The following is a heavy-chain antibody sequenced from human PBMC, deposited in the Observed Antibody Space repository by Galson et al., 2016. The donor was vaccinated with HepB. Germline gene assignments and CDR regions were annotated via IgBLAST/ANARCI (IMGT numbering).Heavy chain of an antibody. J-gene: IGHJ6*02. CDR2: ISGNGGST. CDR3: AKIIMVQGGFYFYGMNV. CDR1: GFTFSRYA. Sequence: LRLSCAASGFTFSRYAMSWVRQAPGKGLEWVSTISGNGGSTYYADSVKGRFTISTDNSKNTLYLQMNGLRADDTAVYCCAKIIMVQGGFYFYGMNVWGRGTTCAVCS. D-gene: IGHD3-10*01. V-gene: IGHV3-23*01.